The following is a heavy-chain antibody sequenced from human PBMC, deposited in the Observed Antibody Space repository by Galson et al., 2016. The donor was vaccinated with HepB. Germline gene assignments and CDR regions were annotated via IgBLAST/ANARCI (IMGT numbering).Heavy chain of an antibody. J-gene: IGHJ4*02. CDR1: GFTFSTYA. CDR3: ATRLRAPAN. V-gene: IGHV3-23*01. Sequence: SLRLSCAASGFTFSTYAMSWVRQAPGKGLEWVSGISGSSEAIYYADSVKGRFTISRDNSKSALYLQMNSLRAEDTAVYYCATRLRAPANWGQGAQVTVSS. D-gene: IGHD1-26*01. CDR2: ISGSSEAI.